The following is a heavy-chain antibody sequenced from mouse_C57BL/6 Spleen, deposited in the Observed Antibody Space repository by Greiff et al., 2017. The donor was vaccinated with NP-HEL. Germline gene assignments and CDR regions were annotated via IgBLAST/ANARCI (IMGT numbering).Heavy chain of an antibody. D-gene: IGHD3-3*01. J-gene: IGHJ2*01. CDR2: IWTGGGT. V-gene: IGHV2-9-1*01. Sequence: QVHVQQSGPGLVAPSQSLSITCTVSGFSLTSYAISWVRQPQGKGLEWLGVIWTGGGTTYNSALISRLSISKNNSKSQVFLKMNSLQSDDTAKYYCARMGTEDCFDNWGKGTTLTCSA. CDR3: ARMGTEDCFDN. CDR1: GFSLTSYA.